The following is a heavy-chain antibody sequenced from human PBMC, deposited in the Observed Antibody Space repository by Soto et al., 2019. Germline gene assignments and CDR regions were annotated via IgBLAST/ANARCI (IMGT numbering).Heavy chain of an antibody. D-gene: IGHD3-10*01. J-gene: IGHJ3*02. CDR3: AKAPTMHTRGYFAI. CDR2: ISGSGGIT. Sequence: EVQLLESGGGLVQPGGSLRLSCAASGFTFSSYAMSWVRQATGKGLEWVSAISGSGGITYYADSVKGRFTIARDNSKNTMYMQINSLRGEDPAVYYCAKAPTMHTRGYFAIWGQWTMVTVSS. CDR1: GFTFSSYA. V-gene: IGHV3-23*01.